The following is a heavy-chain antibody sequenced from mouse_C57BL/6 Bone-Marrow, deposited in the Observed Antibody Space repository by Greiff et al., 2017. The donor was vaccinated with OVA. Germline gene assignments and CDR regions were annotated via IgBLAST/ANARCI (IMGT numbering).Heavy chain of an antibody. V-gene: IGHV1-72*01. J-gene: IGHJ3*01. CDR2: IDPNSGGT. CDR1: GYTFTSYW. Sequence: VKLQESGPVLARPGASVKMSCKTSGYTFTSYWMHWVKQRPGRGLEWIGRIDPNSGGTKYNEKFKSKATLTVDKPSSTAYMQLSSLTSEDSAVYYCARGGGAYWGQGTLVTVSA. CDR3: ARGGGAY.